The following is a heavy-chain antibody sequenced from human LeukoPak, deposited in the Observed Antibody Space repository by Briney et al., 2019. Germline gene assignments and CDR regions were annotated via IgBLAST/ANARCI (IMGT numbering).Heavy chain of an antibody. Sequence: GESLKISCKGSGYSFNTYWIGWVRQMPGKGLEWMGIIYPGDSDTRYSPSFQGQVTISADKSISTAYLQWSSLKASDTAMYYCARSSSGYSGSLDYWGQGTLVTVSS. CDR1: GYSFNTYW. J-gene: IGHJ4*02. V-gene: IGHV5-51*01. D-gene: IGHD3-22*01. CDR2: IYPGDSDT. CDR3: ARSSSGYSGSLDY.